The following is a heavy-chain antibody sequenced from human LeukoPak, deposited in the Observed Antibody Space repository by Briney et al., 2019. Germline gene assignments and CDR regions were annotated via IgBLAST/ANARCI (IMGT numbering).Heavy chain of an antibody. Sequence: SETLSLTCTVSGGSITSYYWSWFRQPPGKGLEYIGYTFYSGSTNYSPSLKSRVTISLDTSKNQFSLMLSSVTAADTAVYYCARGLPGYSGGDDAFDIWGQGTVVIVS. CDR1: GGSITSYY. J-gene: IGHJ3*02. CDR2: TFYSGST. CDR3: ARGLPGYSGGDDAFDI. D-gene: IGHD6-19*01. V-gene: IGHV4-59*01.